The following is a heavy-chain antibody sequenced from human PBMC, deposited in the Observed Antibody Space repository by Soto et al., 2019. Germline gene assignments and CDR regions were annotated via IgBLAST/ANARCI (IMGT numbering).Heavy chain of an antibody. Sequence: GGSLRLSCAASGFTFRSYSVSWVRQPPGKGLEWVSSISSSSSFIYYADSVKGRFTISRDNAENSLYLQMNSLRAEDTAVYYWARSSYCGGDCKTDAFDIWGHGTMVTVSS. V-gene: IGHV3-21*01. CDR1: GFTFRSYS. CDR3: ARSSYCGGDCKTDAFDI. D-gene: IGHD2-21*02. J-gene: IGHJ3*02. CDR2: ISSSSSFI.